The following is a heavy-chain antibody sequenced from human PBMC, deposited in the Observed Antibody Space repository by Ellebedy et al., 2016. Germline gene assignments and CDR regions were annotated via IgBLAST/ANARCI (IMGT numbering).Heavy chain of an antibody. J-gene: IGHJ6*02. CDR1: GDSIRSTIYY. CDR2: IYYSGST. V-gene: IGHV4-31*03. CDR3: AVRAYYGMDV. Sequence: SETLSLXXTVSGDSIRSTIYYWTWIRQHPGKGLEWIGYIYYSGSTYYNPSLKSRGTISVDTSKNQFSLKLSSVTAADTAVYYCAVRAYYGMDVWGQGTTVTVSS.